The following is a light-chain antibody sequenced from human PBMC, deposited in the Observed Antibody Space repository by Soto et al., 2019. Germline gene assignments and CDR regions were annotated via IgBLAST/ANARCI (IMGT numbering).Light chain of an antibody. J-gene: IGKJ2*01. V-gene: IGKV1-5*01. Sequence: DIQMTQSPSTLSASVGDRVTITCRASQSISSWLAWYQQKPGKAPKLLIYDASSLESGVPSSFSGSGSGTEFTLTICSLQPDDFATYYCQQYNSYPYTFGQGTKLEIK. CDR3: QQYNSYPYT. CDR1: QSISSW. CDR2: DAS.